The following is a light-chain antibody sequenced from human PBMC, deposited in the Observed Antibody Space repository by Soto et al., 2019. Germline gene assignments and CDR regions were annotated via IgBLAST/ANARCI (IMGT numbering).Light chain of an antibody. CDR2: EVT. CDR3: NSYTNSSAVV. J-gene: IGLJ2*01. Sequence: QSALTQPASVSGSPGQSITISCAGTRDDIGAYDYVSWYQQHPGNAPKLLVYEVTNRPSGVPDRFSGSKSGNTASLTISGLQAEDEADYYCNSYTNSSAVVFGGGTK. CDR1: RDDIGAYDY. V-gene: IGLV2-14*01.